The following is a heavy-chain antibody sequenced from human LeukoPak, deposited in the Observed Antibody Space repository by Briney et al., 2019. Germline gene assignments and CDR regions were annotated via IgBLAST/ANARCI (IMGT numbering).Heavy chain of an antibody. J-gene: IGHJ6*03. CDR3: ARSGWWGSSSYYYYYMDV. D-gene: IGHD6-6*01. CDR1: GYSFTSYW. Sequence: GESLQISCKGSGYSFTSYWIGWVRQLPGKGLEWMGIIYPGDSDTRYSPSFQGQVTISADKSISTAYLQWSSLKASDTAMYYCARSGWWGSSSYYYYYMDVWGKGTTVTVSS. CDR2: IYPGDSDT. V-gene: IGHV5-51*01.